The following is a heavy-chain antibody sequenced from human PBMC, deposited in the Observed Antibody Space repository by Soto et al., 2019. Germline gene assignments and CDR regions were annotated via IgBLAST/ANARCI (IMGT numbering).Heavy chain of an antibody. CDR3: ARQRTLGYCSSTSCYEDYYYYMDV. D-gene: IGHD2-2*01. Sequence: GESLKISCKGSGYSFTSYWIGWVRQMPGKGLEWMGIIYPGDSDTRYSPSFQGQVTISADKSISTAYLQWSSLKASDTAMYYCARQRTLGYCSSTSCYEDYYYYMDVWGKGTTVTVSS. CDR2: IYPGDSDT. J-gene: IGHJ6*03. CDR1: GYSFTSYW. V-gene: IGHV5-51*01.